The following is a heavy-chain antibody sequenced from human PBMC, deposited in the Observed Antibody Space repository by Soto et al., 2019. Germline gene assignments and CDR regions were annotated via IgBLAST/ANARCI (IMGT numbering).Heavy chain of an antibody. D-gene: IGHD4-17*01. CDR1: GFDFSNSW. CDR2: INSDGSST. J-gene: IGHJ6*02. CDR3: ARDKSYALAV. V-gene: IGHV3-74*03. Sequence: EVQLVESGGGSVQPGGSLRLSCAASGFDFSNSWMHWVRQVPGKGLVWVSHINSDGSSTTYADSVKGRFTISRDNARTTLYLQLDSLRVEDTAVYYCARDKSYALAVWGQGTTVTVSS.